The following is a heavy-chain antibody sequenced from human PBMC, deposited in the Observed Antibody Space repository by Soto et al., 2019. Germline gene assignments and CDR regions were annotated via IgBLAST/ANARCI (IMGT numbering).Heavy chain of an antibody. V-gene: IGHV4-31*03. CDR2: IYNSGST. Sequence: SETLSLTCTVSGGSISSGGYYWSWIRQHPGKGLEWMGYIYNSGSTYYNPSLKSRVIISADTSKNQFSLKLSSVTAADTAVYYCARHSSSFTYWGQGTLVTVSS. CDR3: ARHSSSFTY. CDR1: GGSISSGGYY. J-gene: IGHJ4*02. D-gene: IGHD6-6*01.